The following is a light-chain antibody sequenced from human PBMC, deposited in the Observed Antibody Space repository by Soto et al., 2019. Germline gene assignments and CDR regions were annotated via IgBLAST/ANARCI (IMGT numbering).Light chain of an antibody. CDR2: GAS. Sequence: DIQMTQSPSSLSASLGDRVTITCRASQSISTSLNWYQQKPGEAPKLLIYGASSRQRGVTSTFSGRGSGTDFTLTNSSLQPEDFAIYYCQQSYSTPLSFGGGTKVDIK. V-gene: IGKV1-39*01. CDR3: QQSYSTPLS. J-gene: IGKJ4*02. CDR1: QSISTS.